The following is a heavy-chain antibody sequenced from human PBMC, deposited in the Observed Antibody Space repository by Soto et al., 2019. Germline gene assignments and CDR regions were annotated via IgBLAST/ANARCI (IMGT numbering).Heavy chain of an antibody. CDR3: ARVPTGKYGVWNY. CDR2: INPGGSIT. D-gene: IGHD2-8*02. J-gene: IGHJ4*02. V-gene: IGHV3-74*01. Sequence: EEQLVESGGGLVQPGGSLRLSCAASGFTFSRYWMHWVRQAPGKGLVWVSRINPGGSITAYADSVKGRFTISRDNAKNTLYLQMNSLRGDDTALYYCARVPTGKYGVWNYWGPGTLVTVSS. CDR1: GFTFSRYW.